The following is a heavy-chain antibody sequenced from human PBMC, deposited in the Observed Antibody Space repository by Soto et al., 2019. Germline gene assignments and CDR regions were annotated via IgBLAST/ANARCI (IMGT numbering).Heavy chain of an antibody. CDR1: GYTLTELS. CDR2: IDPGGGET. V-gene: IGHV1-24*01. D-gene: IGHD3-10*01. Sequence: ASVKVSCKVSGYTLTELSMHWVRQAPGKVLEWMGIIDPGGGETSYAQKFQGRVTMTRDTSTSTVYMELSSLRSEDTAVYYCARAMVRGVIDRYYYYGMDVWGQGTTVTVSS. CDR3: ARAMVRGVIDRYYYYGMDV. J-gene: IGHJ6*02.